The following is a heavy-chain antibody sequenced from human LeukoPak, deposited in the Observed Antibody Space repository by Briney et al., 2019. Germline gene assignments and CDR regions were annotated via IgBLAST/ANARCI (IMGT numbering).Heavy chain of an antibody. CDR2: IYPGDSDT. D-gene: IGHD6-13*01. Sequence: GESLKIFCKGSGYSFTSYWIGWGRQMPGKGLEWMGIIYPGDSDTRYSPSFQGQVTISADKSISTAYLQWSSLKASDTAMYYCARLGHSSSQSPPEFDYWGQGTLVTVSS. CDR1: GYSFTSYW. V-gene: IGHV5-51*01. CDR3: ARLGHSSSQSPPEFDY. J-gene: IGHJ4*02.